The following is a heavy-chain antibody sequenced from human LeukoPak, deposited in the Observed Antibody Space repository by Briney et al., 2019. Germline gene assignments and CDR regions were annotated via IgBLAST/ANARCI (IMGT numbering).Heavy chain of an antibody. CDR2: IYYSGST. Sequence: SETLSLTCTVSGGSISSGGYYWSWIRQHPGKGLEWIGYIYYSGSTYYNPSLKSRVTISVDTSKNQFSLKLSSVTAADTAVYYCARDSGGNSARLFDYWGQGTLVTVSS. J-gene: IGHJ4*02. CDR3: ARDSGGNSARLFDY. V-gene: IGHV4-31*03. D-gene: IGHD4-23*01. CDR1: GGSISSGGYY.